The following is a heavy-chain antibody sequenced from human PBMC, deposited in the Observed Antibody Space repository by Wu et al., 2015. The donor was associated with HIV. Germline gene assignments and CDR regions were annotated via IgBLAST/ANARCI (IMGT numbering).Heavy chain of an antibody. D-gene: IGHD2/OR15-2a*01. CDR3: ARSLSVLGTDDRDVFDI. CDR2: IVPIFDTS. Sequence: QVQLVQSGAEVKKPGSSLKVSCKASGGTFSTYTINWVRQAPGQGLEWMGRIVPIFDTSIYAQNFQDRVTITADESASTAYMELSSLRSEDTAVYYCARSLSVLGTDDRDVFDIWGQGTMVTVSS. CDR1: GGTFSTYT. V-gene: IGHV1-69*18. J-gene: IGHJ3*02.